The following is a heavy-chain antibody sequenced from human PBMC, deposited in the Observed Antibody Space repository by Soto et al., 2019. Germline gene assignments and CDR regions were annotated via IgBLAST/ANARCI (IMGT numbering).Heavy chain of an antibody. D-gene: IGHD2-15*01. J-gene: IGHJ6*02. CDR1: GYSFTSYW. CDR3: ASSVVVAATPHYYYGMDV. V-gene: IGHV5-10-1*01. Sequence: GESLKISCKGSGYSFTSYWISWVRQMPGKGLEWMGRIDPSDSYTNYSPSFQGHVTISADKSISTAYLQWSSLKASDTAMYYCASSVVVAATPHYYYGMDVWGQGTMVTVSS. CDR2: IDPSDSYT.